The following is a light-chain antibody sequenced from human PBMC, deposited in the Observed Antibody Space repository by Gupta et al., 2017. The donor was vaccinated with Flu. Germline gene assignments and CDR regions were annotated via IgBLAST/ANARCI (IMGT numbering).Light chain of an antibody. CDR1: RGGSASNY. CDR2: EDN. CDR3: RDISSNNWV. Sequence: RGGSASNYVKWVQQHPGRAPAVVIYEDNQRPSGVPERFSGSSSSTTDTATITSAEAKAEADADCYGRDISSNNWVFGGGTKLTAL. V-gene: IGLV6-57*02. J-gene: IGLJ3*02.